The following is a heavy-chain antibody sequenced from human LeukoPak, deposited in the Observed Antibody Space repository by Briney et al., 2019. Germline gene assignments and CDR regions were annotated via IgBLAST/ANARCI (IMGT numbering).Heavy chain of an antibody. V-gene: IGHV1-2*02. Sequence: ASVKVSCKASGYTLTGYYMNWVRQAPGQGLEWMGWINPNSGGTNYAQKFQGRVTMTRDTSISTAYMELSRLRSDDTAVHYCARERSRVSYDNWFDPWGQGTRVTVSS. CDR2: INPNSGGT. J-gene: IGHJ5*02. CDR3: ARERSRVSYDNWFDP. CDR1: GYTLTGYY. D-gene: IGHD1-26*01.